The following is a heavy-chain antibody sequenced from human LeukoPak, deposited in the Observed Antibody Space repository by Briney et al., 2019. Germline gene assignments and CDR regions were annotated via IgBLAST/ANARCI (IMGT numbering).Heavy chain of an antibody. CDR2: IYYSGST. CDR3: AREASGDPSFNWFDP. D-gene: IGHD7-27*01. Sequence: SETLSLTCTVSGGSISSSSYYWSWIRQHPGKGLEWIGYIYYSGSTYYNPSLKSRVTISVDTSKNQFSLKLSSVTAADTAVYYCAREASGDPSFNWFDPWGQGTLVTVSS. V-gene: IGHV4-31*03. CDR1: GGSISSSSYY. J-gene: IGHJ5*02.